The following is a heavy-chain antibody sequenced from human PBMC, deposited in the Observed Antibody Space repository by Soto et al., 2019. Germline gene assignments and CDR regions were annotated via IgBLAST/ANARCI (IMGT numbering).Heavy chain of an antibody. V-gene: IGHV3-30*18. J-gene: IGHJ4*02. CDR2: ISYDGSNK. CDR1: GFTFSSYG. D-gene: IGHD3-3*01. CDR3: AKDVNRGYYRQGCLDY. Sequence: ESGGGVVQPGRSLRLSCAASGFTFSSYGMHWVRQAPGKGLEWVAVISYDGSNKYYADSVKGRFTISRDNSKNTLYLQMNSLRAEDTAVYYCAKDVNRGYYRQGCLDYWGQGTLVTVSS.